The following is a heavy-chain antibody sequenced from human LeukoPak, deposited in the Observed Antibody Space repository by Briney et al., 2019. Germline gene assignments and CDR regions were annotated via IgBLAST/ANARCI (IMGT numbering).Heavy chain of an antibody. D-gene: IGHD6-19*01. CDR1: GFTFSSYW. J-gene: IGHJ5*02. Sequence: GGSLRLSCVASGFTFSSYWIHWVRQAPGKGLVWVSRVNSDGSSTTYADSVKGRFTISRDNAKNTLYLQMNSLRAEDTAVYYCAKPISGGLAVTADWFDPWGQGTLVIVSS. V-gene: IGHV3-74*01. CDR2: VNSDGSST. CDR3: AKPISGGLAVTADWFDP.